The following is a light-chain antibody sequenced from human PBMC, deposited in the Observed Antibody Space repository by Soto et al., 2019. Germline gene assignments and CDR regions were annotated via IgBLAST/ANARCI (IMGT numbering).Light chain of an antibody. CDR3: NSYAASIYV. V-gene: IGLV2-8*01. CDR2: EVS. Sequence: QSVLTQPPSASGSPGQSVTISCTGTSSDVGGYKYVSWYQQHPGKAPKLILYEVSKRPSGVPDRFSGSKSGNTASLTVSGLQAEDEADYYCNSYAASIYVFGPGPKVTVL. CDR1: SSDVGGYKY. J-gene: IGLJ1*01.